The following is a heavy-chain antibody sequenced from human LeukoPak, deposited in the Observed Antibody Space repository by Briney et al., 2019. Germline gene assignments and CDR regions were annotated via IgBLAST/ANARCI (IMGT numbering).Heavy chain of an antibody. D-gene: IGHD6-13*01. Sequence: SETLSLTCTVSGGSISSSSYYWSWIRQPPGKGLEWIGEINHSGSTNYNPSLKSRVTISVDTSKNQFSLKLSSVTAADTAVYYCARQGYSSSRPDYWGQGTLVTVSS. V-gene: IGHV4-39*01. J-gene: IGHJ4*02. CDR1: GGSISSSSYY. CDR2: INHSGST. CDR3: ARQGYSSSRPDY.